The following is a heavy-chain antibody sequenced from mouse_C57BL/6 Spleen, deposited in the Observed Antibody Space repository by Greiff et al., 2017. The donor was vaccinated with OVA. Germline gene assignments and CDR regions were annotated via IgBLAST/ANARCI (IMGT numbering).Heavy chain of an antibody. CDR3: ASHGNFYYAMDY. Sequence: EVQLVESGGGLVQPGGSLKLSCAASGFTFSDYYMYWVRQTPEKRLEWVAYISNGGGSTYYPDTVKGRFTISRDNAKNTLYLQMSRLKSEDTAMYYCASHGNFYYAMDYWGQGTSVTVSS. CDR1: GFTFSDYY. J-gene: IGHJ4*01. D-gene: IGHD2-1*01. CDR2: ISNGGGST. V-gene: IGHV5-12*01.